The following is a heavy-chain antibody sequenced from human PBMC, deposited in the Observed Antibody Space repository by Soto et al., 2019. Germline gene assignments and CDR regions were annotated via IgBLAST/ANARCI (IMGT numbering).Heavy chain of an antibody. V-gene: IGHV3-11*01. CDR2: ISSGGSTR. D-gene: IGHD6-19*01. CDR3: AQQWHKDYC. J-gene: IGHJ4*02. CDR1: GFPFSDYY. Sequence: GGSLRLSCAASGFPFSDYYMSWIRQAPGKGLEWVSYISSGGSTRYYADSVNGRFTISRDNAKKSLYLQMNSLRADDTAVYYCAQQWHKDYCWGQGTLVNVAS.